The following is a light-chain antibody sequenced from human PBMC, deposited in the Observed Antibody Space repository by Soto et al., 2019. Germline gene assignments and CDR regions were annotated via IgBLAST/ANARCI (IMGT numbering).Light chain of an antibody. CDR1: RRVSTN. CDR2: GAS. CDR3: HQYYNCPRS. Sequence: EIVMTQSPATLSVSPGERATLSCRASRRVSTNLAWYQQKPGQAPRLLIYGASTRATAIPARFSGSGSGTEFTLTISSLQSEDFGIYYCHQYYNCPRSFGQGTKLEIK. V-gene: IGKV3-15*01. J-gene: IGKJ2*01.